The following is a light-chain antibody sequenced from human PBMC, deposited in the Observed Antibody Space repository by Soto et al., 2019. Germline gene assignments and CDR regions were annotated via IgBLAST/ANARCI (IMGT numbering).Light chain of an antibody. CDR1: SSNIGTNYD. CDR3: QPYNNWPLT. CDR2: DTS. J-gene: IGLJ2*01. V-gene: IGLV1-40*01. Sequence: QSVLTQPPSVSGAPGQRVTISCTGSSSNIGTNYDVHWYQQLPGTAPRLLIYDTSTRATGVPTRFSGSRSGAEFTLTINSLQSEDFAVYYCQPYNNWPLTFGGGTK.